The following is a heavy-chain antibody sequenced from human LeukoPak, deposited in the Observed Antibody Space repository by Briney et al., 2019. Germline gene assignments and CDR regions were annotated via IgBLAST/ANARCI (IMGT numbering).Heavy chain of an antibody. Sequence: GASVKVSCKASGYTFTSYYMHWVRQAAGQGLEWMGIINPSGGSTSYAQKFQGRVTMTRDTSTSTVYMELSSLRSEDTAVYYCARVLAKYWFDPWGQGTLVTVSS. CDR1: GYTFTSYY. CDR3: ARVLAKYWFDP. J-gene: IGHJ5*02. CDR2: INPSGGST. V-gene: IGHV1-46*01.